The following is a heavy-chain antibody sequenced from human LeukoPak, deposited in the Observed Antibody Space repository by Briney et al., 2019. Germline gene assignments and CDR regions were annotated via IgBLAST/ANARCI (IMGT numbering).Heavy chain of an antibody. CDR1: GYTFTGYY. Sequence: GASVKVSCKASGYTFTGYYMHWVRQAPGQGLEWMGWINPNSGGTNYAQKFQGRVTMTRDTSISTAYMELSRLRSDDTAVYYCAREGSYYDFWSGPDYWGQGTLVTVSS. J-gene: IGHJ4*02. CDR3: AREGSYYDFWSGPDY. V-gene: IGHV1-2*02. CDR2: INPNSGGT. D-gene: IGHD3-3*01.